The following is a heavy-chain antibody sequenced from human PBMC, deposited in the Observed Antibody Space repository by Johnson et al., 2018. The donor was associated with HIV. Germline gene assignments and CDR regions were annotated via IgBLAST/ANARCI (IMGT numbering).Heavy chain of an antibody. CDR3: AKMVHGEPPWAFDI. CDR2: ISYDGSNK. CDR1: GFTFSSYA. V-gene: IGHV3-30*18. J-gene: IGHJ3*02. D-gene: IGHD4-17*01. Sequence: QVQLVESGGGVVQPGRSLRLSCAASGFTFSSYAMHWVRQAPGKGLEGVAVISYDGSNKYYADSVKGRFTISRHNSKNTLYLQMNSLRAEDTAVYYCAKMVHGEPPWAFDIWGQGTMVTVSS.